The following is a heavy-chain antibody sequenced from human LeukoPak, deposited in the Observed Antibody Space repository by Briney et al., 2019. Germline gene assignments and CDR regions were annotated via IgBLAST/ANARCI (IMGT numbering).Heavy chain of an antibody. D-gene: IGHD2-2*01. CDR2: MNEYGSEI. V-gene: IGHV3-7*01. Sequence: GGSLRLSCAASGFTFSNAWMSWVRQAPGKGLEWVAKMNEYGSEIFYVDSVKGRFTISRDNGKNSLYLQMNRLRAEDTAVYYCARPRGCGSSRCNNFDYWGQGTLVTVSS. J-gene: IGHJ4*02. CDR3: ARPRGCGSSRCNNFDY. CDR1: GFTFSNAW.